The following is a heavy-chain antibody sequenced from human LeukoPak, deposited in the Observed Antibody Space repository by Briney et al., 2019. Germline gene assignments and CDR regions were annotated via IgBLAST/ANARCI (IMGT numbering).Heavy chain of an antibody. CDR3: ARGASSSP. D-gene: IGHD6-13*01. J-gene: IGHJ5*02. Sequence: GGSLRLPCEASGFTFSTFWMTWVRQVPGKGLEWVANIKQDGSERNYVDSVKGRFTISRDNAKNSLYLQMNSLRAEDTAVYYCARGASSSPWGQGTLVTVSS. CDR1: GFTFSTFW. CDR2: IKQDGSER. V-gene: IGHV3-7*03.